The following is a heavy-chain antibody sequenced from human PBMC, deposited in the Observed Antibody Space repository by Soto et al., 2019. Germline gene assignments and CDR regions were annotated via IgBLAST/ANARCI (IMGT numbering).Heavy chain of an antibody. CDR3: AGEVYSYGVFDY. D-gene: IGHD5-18*01. CDR2: IWYDGSNK. CDR1: GFTFSSYG. Sequence: QVQLVESGGGVVQPGRSLRLSCAASGFTFSSYGMHWVRQAPGKGLEWVAVIWYDGSNKYYADSVKGRFTISRDNSKNTLYLQMNSLRAEDTAVYYCAGEVYSYGVFDYWGQGTLVTVSS. V-gene: IGHV3-33*01. J-gene: IGHJ4*02.